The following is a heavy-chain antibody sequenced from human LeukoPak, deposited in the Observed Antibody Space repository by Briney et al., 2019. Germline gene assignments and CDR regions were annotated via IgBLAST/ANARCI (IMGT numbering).Heavy chain of an antibody. CDR2: MNPNSGNT. D-gene: IGHD2-15*01. CDR3: ARARSGRIDAFDI. V-gene: IGHV1-8*01. J-gene: IGHJ3*02. Sequence: GASVKVSCKASGYTFTSYDINRVRQATGQGLEWMGWMNPNSGNTGYAQKFQGRVTMTRNTSISTAYMELSSLRSEDTAVYYCARARSGRIDAFDIWGQGTMVTVSS. CDR1: GYTFTSYD.